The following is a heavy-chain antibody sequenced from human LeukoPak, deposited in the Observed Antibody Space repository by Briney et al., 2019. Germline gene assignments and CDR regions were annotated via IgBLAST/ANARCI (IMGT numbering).Heavy chain of an antibody. Sequence: PSETLSLTCTVSGGSISSGSYYWSWIRQPAGKGLEWIGRIYTSGSTNYNPSLKSRVTISVDTSKNQFSLKLSSVTAADTAVYYCARLYYYYYYMDVWGKGTTVTISS. CDR3: ARLYYYYYYMDV. CDR2: IYTSGST. V-gene: IGHV4-61*02. CDR1: GGSISSGSYY. J-gene: IGHJ6*03.